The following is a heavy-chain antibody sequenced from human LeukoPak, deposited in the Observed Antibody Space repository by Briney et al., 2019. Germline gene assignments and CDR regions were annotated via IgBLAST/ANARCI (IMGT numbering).Heavy chain of an antibody. CDR3: ARESYSSGWYDY. J-gene: IGHJ4*02. CDR2: INWNGGST. D-gene: IGHD6-19*01. V-gene: IGHV3-20*04. Sequence: PGGSLRLSCAASGFTSDDYGMSWVRQAPGKGREWVSCINWNGGSTGYADSVKGRFTISRDNAKNSQYLQMNSLRAEDTALYYWARESYSSGWYDYWGQGTLVTVSS. CDR1: GFTSDDYG.